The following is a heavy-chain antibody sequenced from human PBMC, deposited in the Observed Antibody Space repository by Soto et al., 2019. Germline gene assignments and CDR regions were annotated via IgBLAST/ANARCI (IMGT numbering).Heavy chain of an antibody. V-gene: IGHV3-48*02. CDR3: ARTYCSSTSCYQPSSYYSGMDV. CDR1: GFTFSSYS. CDR2: ISSSSSTI. J-gene: IGHJ6*02. Sequence: EVQLVESGGGLVQPWGSLRLSCAASGFTFSSYSMNWVRQAPGKGLEWVSYISSSSSTIYYADSVKGRFTISRDNAKNSLYLQMNSLRDEDTAVYYCARTYCSSTSCYQPSSYYSGMDVWGPGTTVTVSS. D-gene: IGHD2-2*01.